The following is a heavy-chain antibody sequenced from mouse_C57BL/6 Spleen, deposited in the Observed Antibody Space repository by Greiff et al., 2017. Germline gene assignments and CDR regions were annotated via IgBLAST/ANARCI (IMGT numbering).Heavy chain of an antibody. CDR2: ITHSGET. CDR3: AGDIYGNYYFDY. V-gene: IGHV12-3*01. Sequence: VQLQESGPGLVKPSQSLFLTCSITGFPITRGYYWIWIRQSPGKPLEWMGYITHSGETFYNPSLQSPISITRETSKNQFFLQLNSVTTEDTAMYYWAGDIYGNYYFDYWGQGTTLTVSS. J-gene: IGHJ2*01. CDR1: GFPITRGYY. D-gene: IGHD2-1*01.